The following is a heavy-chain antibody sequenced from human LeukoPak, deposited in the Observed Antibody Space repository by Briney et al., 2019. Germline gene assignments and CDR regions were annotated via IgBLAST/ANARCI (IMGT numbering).Heavy chain of an antibody. CDR3: ATEQHGYTYEHCLDV. CDR2: IKQEESKT. D-gene: IGHD5-18*01. Sequence: GGSLRLSCAASGFPFRTYWMTWVRQAPGRGLEGVANIKQEESKTYYAHSVKARFTIARDNAKNSVSLQMNTLRYEHGCVYYCATEQHGYTYEHCLDVWSQATTVTVYS. V-gene: IGHV3-7*01. CDR1: GFPFRTYW. J-gene: IGHJ6*02.